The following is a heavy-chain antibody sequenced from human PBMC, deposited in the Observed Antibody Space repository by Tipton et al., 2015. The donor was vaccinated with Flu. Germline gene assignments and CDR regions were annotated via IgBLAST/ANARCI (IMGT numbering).Heavy chain of an antibody. V-gene: IGHV4-34*01. CDR1: GGSFTDYY. CDR2: IHHSGNT. Sequence: TLSLTCAVYGGSFTDYYWSWIRQPPGKGLEWIGEIHHSGNTKYNPPLKSRGTISVDTSKNQFSLKVNSVTAADTAVYYCARGAGYLWEMEYGGQGTLVTVSS. D-gene: IGHD3-16*01. CDR3: ARGAGYLWEMEY. J-gene: IGHJ4*02.